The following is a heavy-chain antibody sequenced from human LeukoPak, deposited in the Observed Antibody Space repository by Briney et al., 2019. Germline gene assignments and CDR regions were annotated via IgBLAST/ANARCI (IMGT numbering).Heavy chain of an antibody. J-gene: IGHJ5*02. CDR2: IYPGDSDT. CDR3: ARLGRYSSSWYWVCWFDP. V-gene: IGHV5-51*01. Sequence: GESLKISCKGSGYSFTSYWVGWVRQMPGKGLEWMGIIYPGDSDTRYSPSFQGQVTISADKSISTAYLQWSSLKASDTAMYYCARLGRYSSSWYWVCWFDPAGQGTLVTVSS. CDR1: GYSFTSYW. D-gene: IGHD6-13*01.